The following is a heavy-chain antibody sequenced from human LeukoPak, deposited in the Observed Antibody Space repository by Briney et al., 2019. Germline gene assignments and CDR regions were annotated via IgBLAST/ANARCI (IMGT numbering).Heavy chain of an antibody. Sequence: SETLSLTCSVSGASISSYYWSWVRQPPGKGLEWIGYSYYTGSTKYSPSLKSRVTISVDTSKDQFSLKLTSVTAADTAVYYCARHVKMPPSVWFDPWGQGTLVTVSS. D-gene: IGHD2-2*01. CDR1: GASISSYY. CDR2: SYYTGST. J-gene: IGHJ5*02. V-gene: IGHV4-59*01. CDR3: ARHVKMPPSVWFDP.